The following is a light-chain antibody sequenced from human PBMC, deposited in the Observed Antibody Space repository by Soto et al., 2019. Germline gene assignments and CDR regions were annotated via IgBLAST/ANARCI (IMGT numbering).Light chain of an antibody. CDR3: NSFTTTNTYV. J-gene: IGLJ1*01. CDR1: SSDVGGFDH. V-gene: IGLV2-14*03. CDR2: DVS. Sequence: QSTLTQPAFVSGSPGQSFTISCTGASSDVGGFDHVSWYQQHPGKVPRLLIYDVSSRPSGVSDRFSGSKSGNTASLTISGLQAEDEADYYCNSFTTTNTYVFGTGTKVTVL.